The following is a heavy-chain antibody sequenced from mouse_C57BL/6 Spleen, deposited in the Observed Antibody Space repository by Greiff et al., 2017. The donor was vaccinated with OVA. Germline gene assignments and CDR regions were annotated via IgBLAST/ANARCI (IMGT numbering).Heavy chain of an antibody. CDR1: GYTFTDYY. D-gene: IGHD1-1*01. Sequence: EVQLQQSGPELVKPGASVKISCKASGYTFTDYYMNWVKQSHGKSLEWIGDINPNNGGTSYNQKFKGKATLTVDKSSSTAYMELRSLTSEDSAVYYCAREGFINAMDYWGQGTSVTVSS. J-gene: IGHJ4*01. CDR3: AREGFINAMDY. V-gene: IGHV1-26*01. CDR2: INPNNGGT.